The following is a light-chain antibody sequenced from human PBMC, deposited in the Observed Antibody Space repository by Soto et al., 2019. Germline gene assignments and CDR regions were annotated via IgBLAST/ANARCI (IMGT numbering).Light chain of an antibody. CDR1: QRISTW. Sequence: DSQRTQSPSTLSSSVGDRVTITCRASQRISTWLAWYHQKPGKAPKLLIYDVSNLETGVPSRFSGSGSGTHFTFTISSLQPEDTATYYCQQYDNLPLTFGPGTKVDIK. J-gene: IGKJ3*01. CDR2: DVS. V-gene: IGKV1-33*01. CDR3: QQYDNLPLT.